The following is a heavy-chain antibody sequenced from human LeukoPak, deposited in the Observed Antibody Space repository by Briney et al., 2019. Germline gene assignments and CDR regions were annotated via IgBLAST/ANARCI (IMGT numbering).Heavy chain of an antibody. CDR3: VGGSYPLEY. J-gene: IGHJ4*02. Sequence: SGTLSLTCAVSGGSITSTNYWTWVRQPPGKGLEWIGEVNLQGSTNYNPSLMGRVAISVDMSENHISLQLTSVTAAYPAVYYCVGGSYPLEYWGQGALVTVSS. CDR1: GGSITSTNY. D-gene: IGHD1-26*01. CDR2: VNLQGST. V-gene: IGHV4-4*02.